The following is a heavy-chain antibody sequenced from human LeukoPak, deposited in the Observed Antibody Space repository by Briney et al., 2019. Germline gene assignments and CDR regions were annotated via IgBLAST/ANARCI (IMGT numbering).Heavy chain of an antibody. CDR2: IFTSGST. Sequence: SETLSLTCAVSGGSINNYYWSWIRQPAGKGLEWIGRIFTSGSTNYNPSLKSRVTISVDTSKNQFSLKLSSVTAADTAVYYCARGGYSYGSVTGVGYWGQGTLVTVSS. CDR1: GGSINNYY. D-gene: IGHD5-18*01. V-gene: IGHV4-4*07. CDR3: ARGGYSYGSVTGVGY. J-gene: IGHJ4*02.